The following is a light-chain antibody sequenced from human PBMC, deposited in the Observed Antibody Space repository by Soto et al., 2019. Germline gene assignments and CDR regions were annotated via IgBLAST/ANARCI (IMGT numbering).Light chain of an antibody. CDR1: SSDVGAYNY. V-gene: IGLV2-14*01. Sequence: QSALAQPASVSGYPGQSITISCTGASSDVGAYNYVAWCQQHPGKGPKLLIYDVSNRPSGFSSRFSGSKSGNTASLTISGLRAEDEADYFCSAYTTSSTYVFGTGTKVTDL. CDR3: SAYTTSSTYV. J-gene: IGLJ1*01. CDR2: DVS.